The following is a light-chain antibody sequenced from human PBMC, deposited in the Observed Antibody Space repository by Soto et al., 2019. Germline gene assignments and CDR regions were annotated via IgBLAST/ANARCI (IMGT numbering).Light chain of an antibody. CDR1: QSVSSNY. Sequence: EIVLTQSPGTLSLSRGERATLSCRASQSVSSNYLAWYQQKPGQDPRLLIYGASSRATGVPDRFSGSGSGADFTLTSSRPEPADSAVYYGQQYGNPPIFTIGTGTTVDVK. CDR3: QQYGNPPIFT. V-gene: IGKV3-20*01. J-gene: IGKJ3*01. CDR2: GAS.